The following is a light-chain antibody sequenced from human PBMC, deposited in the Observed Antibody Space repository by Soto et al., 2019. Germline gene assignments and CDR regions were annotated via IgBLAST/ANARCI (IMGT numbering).Light chain of an antibody. V-gene: IGKV3-11*01. CDR3: QQRYIWPPIT. CDR2: DAS. Sequence: EIVLTQSPATLSLSPGQRATLSCRASQSVITYLAWYQQKPGQAPRLLIYDASNRATGIQARFSGSGSGTDFTLTISSLEPEDFAVYYCQQRYIWPPITFGQGTRLEIK. CDR1: QSVITY. J-gene: IGKJ5*01.